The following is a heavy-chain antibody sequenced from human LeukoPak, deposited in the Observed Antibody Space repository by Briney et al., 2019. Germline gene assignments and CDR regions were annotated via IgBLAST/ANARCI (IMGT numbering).Heavy chain of an antibody. CDR2: INHSGRT. D-gene: IGHD2-2*01. CDR3: ARGPIVVVPAARVAGWFDP. CDR1: GGSFSGYY. V-gene: IGHV4-34*01. J-gene: IGHJ5*02. Sequence: SETLSLTCAVYGGSFSGYYWSGLRQPPGKGREGMGEINHSGRTNYNPPLKIRVTISVDTSKNHFSLKLSSVTAADTAVYYCARGPIVVVPAARVAGWFDPWGQGTLVTVSS.